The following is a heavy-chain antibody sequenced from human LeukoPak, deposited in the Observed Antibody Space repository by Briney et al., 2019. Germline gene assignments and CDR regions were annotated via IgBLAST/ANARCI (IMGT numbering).Heavy chain of an antibody. CDR2: ISGSGDNT. CDR3: VKDPDPRYCSSTSCSPI. CDR1: GVTLSSYA. Sequence: GGSLRLSCAASGVTLSSYAMRWVRQAPGKGLECVSSISGSGDNTYYADSVKGRFTISRDNSKNTLYLQMNSLRVEDTAVYYCVKDPDPRYCSSTSCSPIWGQGTMVTVSS. J-gene: IGHJ3*02. D-gene: IGHD2-2*01. V-gene: IGHV3-23*01.